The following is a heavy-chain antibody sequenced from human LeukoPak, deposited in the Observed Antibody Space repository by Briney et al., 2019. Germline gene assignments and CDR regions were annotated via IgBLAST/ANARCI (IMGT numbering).Heavy chain of an antibody. D-gene: IGHD2-15*01. CDR2: VSFDGSTK. Sequence: PGGSLRLSCAASGFTFSSYGMHWVRQAPGKGLEWVAVVSFDGSTKYYADSVKGRFTISRDNSKNTLYLQMNSLRAEDTAMYYCAKSGSQFCSDGNCYFDYWGQGTLVTVSS. J-gene: IGHJ4*02. CDR3: AKSGSQFCSDGNCYFDY. V-gene: IGHV3-30*18. CDR1: GFTFSSYG.